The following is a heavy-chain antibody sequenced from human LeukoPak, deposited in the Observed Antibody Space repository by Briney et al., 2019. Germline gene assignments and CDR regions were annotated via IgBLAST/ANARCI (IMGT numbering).Heavy chain of an antibody. J-gene: IGHJ4*02. Sequence: GGSLRLSCAASGFTFSSYSMNWVRQAPEKGLEWVSYISSSSSTIYYADSAKGRFTISRDNAKNSLSLQMSSLRAEDTAAYYCARALTGTDYWGQGTLVTVSS. D-gene: IGHD7-27*01. V-gene: IGHV3-48*04. CDR1: GFTFSSYS. CDR3: ARALTGTDY. CDR2: ISSSSSTI.